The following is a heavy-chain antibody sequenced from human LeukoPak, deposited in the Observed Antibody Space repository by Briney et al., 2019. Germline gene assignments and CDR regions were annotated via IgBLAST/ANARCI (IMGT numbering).Heavy chain of an antibody. Sequence: PGGSLRLSCAASGFTFSGYAISWVRQVVGKGLEWVSSISNGGRHTYVADSVKGRFTISRDNSKNTLFLVMNSLRTDDTAVYYCAMGTTVTSYFRSWGQGTLVIVSS. V-gene: IGHV3-23*01. CDR2: ISNGGRHT. D-gene: IGHD4-17*01. CDR3: AMGTTVTSYFRS. CDR1: GFTFSGYA. J-gene: IGHJ4*02.